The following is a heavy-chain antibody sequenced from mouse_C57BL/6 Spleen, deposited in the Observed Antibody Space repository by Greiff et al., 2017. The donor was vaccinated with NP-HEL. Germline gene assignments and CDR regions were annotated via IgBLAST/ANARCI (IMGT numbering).Heavy chain of an antibody. CDR1: GFTFSDYG. CDR2: ISSGSSTI. Sequence: VQLKESGGGLVKPGGSLKLSCAASGFTFSDYGMHWVRQAPEKGLEWVAYISSGSSTIYYADTVKGRFTISRDNAKNTLFLQMTRLRSEDTAMYYCARGGKEGYYYAMDYWGQGTSVTVSS. CDR3: ARGGKEGYYYAMDY. D-gene: IGHD1-3*01. J-gene: IGHJ4*01. V-gene: IGHV5-17*01.